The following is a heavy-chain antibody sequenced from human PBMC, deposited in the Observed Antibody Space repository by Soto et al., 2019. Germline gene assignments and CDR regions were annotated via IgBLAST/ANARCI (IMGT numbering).Heavy chain of an antibody. V-gene: IGHV4-30-4*01. Sequence: QVQLQESGPGLVKPSETLSLTCTVSGGSISGGVHSWSWIRQPPGKGLEWIGHIFDSGSTYYNPSLKSRLPISVDTSKNQFSLRLSSVTAADPAVYYCAREIMPLTNDWYFDLWGRGTLVTVSS. D-gene: IGHD2-8*01. CDR2: IFDSGST. J-gene: IGHJ2*01. CDR1: GGSISGGVHS. CDR3: AREIMPLTNDWYFDL.